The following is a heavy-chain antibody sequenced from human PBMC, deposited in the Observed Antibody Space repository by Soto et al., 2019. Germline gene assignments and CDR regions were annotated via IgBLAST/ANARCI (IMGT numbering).Heavy chain of an antibody. J-gene: IGHJ4*02. CDR2: ISSSSTNI. Sequence: EVQLVESGGGLVKPGGSLRLSCAASGFIFTSYTMNWVRRAPGKGLEWVSSISSSSTNIHYADSVKGRFTISRDNAKKSLYLQMTSLRAEDTAVYYCARGPLYYFVYWGQGTLVTVAS. CDR1: GFIFTSYT. CDR3: ARGPLYYFVY. V-gene: IGHV3-21*02.